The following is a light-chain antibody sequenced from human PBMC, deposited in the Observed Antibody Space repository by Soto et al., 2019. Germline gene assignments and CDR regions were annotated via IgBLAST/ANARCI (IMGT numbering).Light chain of an antibody. J-gene: IGKJ5*01. CDR3: QQRSNCPIT. Sequence: EIVLTHSPATLSLSPWEIATLSCRASQSVSSYLAWYQQKPGQAPRLLIYDASNRATGIPARFSGSGSGTDFTLTISSLEPEDFAVYYCQQRSNCPITFGQGTRLEIK. CDR2: DAS. CDR1: QSVSSY. V-gene: IGKV3-11*01.